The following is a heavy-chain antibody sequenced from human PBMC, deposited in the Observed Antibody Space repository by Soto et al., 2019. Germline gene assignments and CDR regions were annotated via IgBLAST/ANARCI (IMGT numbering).Heavy chain of an antibody. D-gene: IGHD2-2*01. CDR1: EFTFNVFV. CDR2: VWNDGSSK. Sequence: GGSLRLSCVASEFTFNVFVMHWVRQAPGKGLEWVAVVWNDGSSKNYADSVKGRFTISRDNSKNILYLQMNSLRAEDTAVYYCTTALTNDAFDIWGQGTMVTVSS. J-gene: IGHJ3*02. V-gene: IGHV3-33*01. CDR3: TTALTNDAFDI.